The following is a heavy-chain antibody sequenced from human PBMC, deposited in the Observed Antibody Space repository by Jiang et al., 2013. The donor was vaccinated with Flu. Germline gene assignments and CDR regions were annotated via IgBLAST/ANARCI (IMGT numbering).Heavy chain of an antibody. J-gene: IGHJ2*01. Sequence: GLVKPSETLSLTCTVSGGSVNTGSYYWSWIRQPPGKGLEWIGYIHYTGSTNHNPSLRGRVTISADMSRNQFSLNLYSVTAADTAVYYCARTYYAGSGSVYWYFDLWGRGTLTTVSS. CDR3: ARTYYAGSGSVYWYFDL. CDR1: GGSVNTGSYY. V-gene: IGHV4-61*01. D-gene: IGHD3-10*01. CDR2: IHYTGST.